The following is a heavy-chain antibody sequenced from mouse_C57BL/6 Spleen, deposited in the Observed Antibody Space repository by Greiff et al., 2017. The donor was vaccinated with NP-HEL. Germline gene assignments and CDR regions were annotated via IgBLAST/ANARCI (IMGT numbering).Heavy chain of an antibody. Sequence: EVKLLESGPGLVKPSQSLSLTCSVTGYSITSGYYWNWIRQFPGNKLEWMGYISYDGSNNYNPSLKNRISITRDTSKNQFFLKLNSVTTEDTATYYCARNYGSRPGDYWGQGTTLTVSS. D-gene: IGHD1-1*01. CDR1: GYSITSGYY. J-gene: IGHJ2*01. CDR2: ISYDGSN. V-gene: IGHV3-6*01. CDR3: ARNYGSRPGDY.